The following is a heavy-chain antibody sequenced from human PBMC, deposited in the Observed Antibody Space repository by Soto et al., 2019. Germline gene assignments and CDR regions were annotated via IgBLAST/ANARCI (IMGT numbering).Heavy chain of an antibody. CDR2: ISGSGGST. D-gene: IGHD2-15*01. J-gene: IGHJ4*02. CDR1: GFTFSSYA. CDR3: ANDLRGYDVYCSGGSCYYGTIFDY. V-gene: IGHV3-23*01. Sequence: EVQLLESGGGLVQPGGSLRLFCAASGFTFSSYAMSWVRQAPGKGLEWVSAISGSGGSTYYADSVKGRFTISRDNSKNRLYLPMNSLSAEDTAVYYCANDLRGYDVYCSGGSCYYGTIFDYWGRGTLIRVSS.